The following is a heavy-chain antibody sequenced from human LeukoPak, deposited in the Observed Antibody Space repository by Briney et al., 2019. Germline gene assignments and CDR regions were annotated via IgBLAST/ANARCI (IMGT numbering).Heavy chain of an antibody. D-gene: IGHD3-9*01. CDR3: ARPQPGVDWSPGFDY. CDR1: GYTFTSYD. CDR2: MNPNSGNT. V-gene: IGHV1-8*01. Sequence: ASVTVSCKASGYTFTSYDINWVRHATGQGLEWMGWMNPNSGNTGYAQKFQGRVTMTRNTSISTAYMELSSLRSEDTAVYYCARPQPGVDWSPGFDYWGQGTLVTVSS. J-gene: IGHJ4*02.